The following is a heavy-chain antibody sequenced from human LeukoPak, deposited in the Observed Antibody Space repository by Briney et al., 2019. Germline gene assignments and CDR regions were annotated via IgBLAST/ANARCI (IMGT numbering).Heavy chain of an antibody. Sequence: KPSETLSLTCTVSGDSISSYYWSWIRQPPGKGLEWIGYIYYSGSTNYNPSLKSRVTISVDTSKSQFSLKVTSVTAADTAVYYCARGVLTTVSYYMDVWGKGTTVTVSS. CDR1: GDSISSYY. CDR2: IYYSGST. CDR3: ARGVLTTVSYYMDV. V-gene: IGHV4-59*01. D-gene: IGHD4-11*01. J-gene: IGHJ6*03.